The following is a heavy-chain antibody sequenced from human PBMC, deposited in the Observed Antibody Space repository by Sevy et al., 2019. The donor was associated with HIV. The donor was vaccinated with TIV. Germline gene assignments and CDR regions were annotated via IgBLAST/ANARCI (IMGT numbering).Heavy chain of an antibody. CDR1: GGSFSGYY. D-gene: IGHD5-12*01. V-gene: IGHV4-34*01. CDR2: INHSGGT. J-gene: IGHJ3*02. Sequence: SETLSLTCAVYGGSFSGYYWSWIRQPPGKGLEWIGEINHSGGTNYNPSLKSRVTISVDTSENQFSLKLRSVTAADTAVYYCATVATMGNDAFDIWGQGTMVTVSS. CDR3: ATVATMGNDAFDI.